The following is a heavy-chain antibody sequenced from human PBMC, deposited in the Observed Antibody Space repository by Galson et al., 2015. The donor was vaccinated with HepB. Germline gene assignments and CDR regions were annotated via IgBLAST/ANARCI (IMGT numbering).Heavy chain of an antibody. Sequence: SLRLSCAASGFTFSNYAMSWVRQAPGKGLQWVSAITGTGGSTYNADSVKGRFTISRDNSKSTLYLQMNNLRAEDTAIYYCAKEDGDYGIDYWGQGTLVTVSS. CDR2: ITGTGGST. CDR3: AKEDGDYGIDY. CDR1: GFTFSNYA. D-gene: IGHD4-17*01. V-gene: IGHV3-23*01. J-gene: IGHJ4*02.